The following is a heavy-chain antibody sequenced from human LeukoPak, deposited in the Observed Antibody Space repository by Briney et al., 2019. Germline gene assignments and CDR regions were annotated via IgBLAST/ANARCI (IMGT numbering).Heavy chain of an antibody. J-gene: IGHJ3*02. CDR1: GFTFSSYW. CDR3: ARLSPDDAFDI. CDR2: ISSSSSYI. V-gene: IGHV3-21*01. Sequence: PGGSLRLSCAASGFTFSSYWMSWVRQAPGKGLEWVSSISSSSSYIYYADSVKGRFTISRDNAKNSLYLQMNSLRAEDTAVYYCARLSPDDAFDIWGQGTMVTVSS.